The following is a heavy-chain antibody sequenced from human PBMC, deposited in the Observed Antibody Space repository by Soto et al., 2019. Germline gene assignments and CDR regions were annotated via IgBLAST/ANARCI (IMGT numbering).Heavy chain of an antibody. V-gene: IGHV3-15*01. CDR3: AVNDYLDY. J-gene: IGHJ4*02. CDR1: GFTFSNAW. CDR2: IKRISDGGTT. Sequence: GGTLRLSCSASGFTFSNAWMIWVRQAPGKGLEWVGRIKRISDGGTTDYAAPVKGRFTISRDDSANTLYLQMNSLKTEDTAVYFCAVNDYLDYWGQGALVTVSS.